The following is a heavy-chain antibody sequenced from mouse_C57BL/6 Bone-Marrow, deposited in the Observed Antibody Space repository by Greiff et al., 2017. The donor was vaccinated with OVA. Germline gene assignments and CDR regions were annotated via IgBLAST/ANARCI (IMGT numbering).Heavy chain of an antibody. D-gene: IGHD1-1*01. CDR2: INPSSGYP. V-gene: IGHV1-4*01. CDR3: ARDYYGRNFDV. J-gene: IGHJ1*03. Sequence: QVQLQQSGAELARPGASVKMSCKASGYTFTSYTMHWVKQRPGQGLEWIGYINPSSGYPKYNQKFKDKATLTADKSSSTAYMQLSSLTSEDSAVYYCARDYYGRNFDVWGTGTTVTVSS. CDR1: GYTFTSYT.